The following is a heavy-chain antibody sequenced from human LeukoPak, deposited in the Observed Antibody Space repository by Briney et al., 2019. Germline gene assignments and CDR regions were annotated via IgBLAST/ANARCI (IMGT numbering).Heavy chain of an antibody. Sequence: SVKVSCKASGGTFSSYAISWVRQAPGQGLEWMGRIIPILGIANYAQKFQGRVTITADKSTSTAYMELSSLRSEDTAVYYCAREGYSSSWSDYYYYRMDVWGQGTTVTGSS. CDR2: IIPILGIA. CDR3: AREGYSSSWSDYYYYRMDV. J-gene: IGHJ6*02. CDR1: GGTFSSYA. D-gene: IGHD6-13*01. V-gene: IGHV1-69*04.